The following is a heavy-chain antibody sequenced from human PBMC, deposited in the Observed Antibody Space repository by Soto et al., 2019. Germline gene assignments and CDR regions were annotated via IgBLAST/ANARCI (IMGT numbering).Heavy chain of an antibody. CDR3: ARVGAVGATTADY. CDR2: IYYSGST. CDR1: GGSISSGDNY. V-gene: IGHV4-30-4*01. D-gene: IGHD1-26*01. Sequence: QVQLQESGPGLVKPSQTLSLTCTVSGGSISSGDNYWSWIRQPPGKGLEWIGYIYYSGSTYYNPALKSRVTIAVDPPKNQFARKLSSVTAADTAVYYCARVGAVGATTADYWGQGTLVTVSS. J-gene: IGHJ4*02.